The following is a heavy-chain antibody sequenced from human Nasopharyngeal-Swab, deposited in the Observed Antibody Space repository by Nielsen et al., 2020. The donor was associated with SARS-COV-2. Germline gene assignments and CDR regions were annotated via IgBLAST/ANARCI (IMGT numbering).Heavy chain of an antibody. CDR3: ARDWYERQWLVGNWFDP. D-gene: IGHD6-19*01. J-gene: IGHJ5*02. CDR1: GYTFTSYG. V-gene: IGHV1-18*01. Sequence: SVKVSCKASGYTFTSYGLSWVRQAPGQGLEWMGWISAYNGNTNYAQKLQGRVTMTTDTSTSKAYMERRSLRSDDTAVYYCARDWYERQWLVGNWFDPWGQGTLVTVSS. CDR2: ISAYNGNT.